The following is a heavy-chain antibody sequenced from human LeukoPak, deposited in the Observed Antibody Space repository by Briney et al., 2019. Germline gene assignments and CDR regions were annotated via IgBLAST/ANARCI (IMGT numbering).Heavy chain of an antibody. CDR2: ICSSSSYI. CDR1: GFTFSSYS. V-gene: IGHV3-21*01. D-gene: IGHD3-22*01. J-gene: IGHJ4*02. CDR3: ARDRAYLDSSGTPLFDH. Sequence: GGSLRLSCAASGFTFSSYSMSWVCEAPGEGLEWVSSICSSSSYIYYADSVKGRFTISRDSAKNSLYLQMTSLRAEDTAVYYCARDRAYLDSSGTPLFDHWGQGILVTVSS.